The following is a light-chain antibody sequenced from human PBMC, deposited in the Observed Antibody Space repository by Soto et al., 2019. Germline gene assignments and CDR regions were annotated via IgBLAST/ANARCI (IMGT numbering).Light chain of an antibody. CDR2: DAS. CDR1: QSISSW. V-gene: IGKV1-33*01. Sequence: DIQMTQSPSTLSASVGDRVTITCRASQSISSWLAWYQQKPGKAPKLLIYDASNLETGVPSRFSGSGSGTDFTFTISSLQPEDIATYYCQKYDNRPLTFGGGTKGDIK. CDR3: QKYDNRPLT. J-gene: IGKJ4*01.